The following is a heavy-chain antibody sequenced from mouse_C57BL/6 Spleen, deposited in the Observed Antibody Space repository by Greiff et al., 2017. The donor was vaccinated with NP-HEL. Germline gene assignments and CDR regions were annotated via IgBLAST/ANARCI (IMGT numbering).Heavy chain of an antibody. CDR1: GYTFTSYW. J-gene: IGHJ4*01. CDR2: IYPGSGST. CDR3: ARFDLLGGKDAMDY. V-gene: IGHV1-55*01. Sequence: QVQLQQPGAELVKPGASVKMSCKASGYTFTSYWITWVKQRPGQGLEWIGDIYPGSGSTNDNEKFKSKATLTVDTSSSTAYMQLSSLTSEDSAVYYCARFDLLGGKDAMDYWGQGTSVTVSS. D-gene: IGHD2-1*01.